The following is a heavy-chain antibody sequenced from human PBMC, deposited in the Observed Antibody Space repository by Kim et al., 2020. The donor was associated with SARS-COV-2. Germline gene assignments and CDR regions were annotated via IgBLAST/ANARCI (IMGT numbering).Heavy chain of an antibody. CDR2: ISYDGSNK. V-gene: IGHV3-30*18. Sequence: GGSLRLSCAASGFTFSSYGMHWVRQAPGKGLEWVAVISYDGSNKYYADSVKGRFTISRDNSKNTLYLQMNSLRAEDTAVYYCAKAPGDYRLYFDYWGQGT. CDR1: GFTFSSYG. J-gene: IGHJ4*02. D-gene: IGHD4-17*01. CDR3: AKAPGDYRLYFDY.